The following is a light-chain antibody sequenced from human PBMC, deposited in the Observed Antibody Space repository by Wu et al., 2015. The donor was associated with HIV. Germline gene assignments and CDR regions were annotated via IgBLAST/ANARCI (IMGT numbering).Light chain of an antibody. CDR2: AAS. CDR3: QQSYSTPFT. Sequence: VGDRVTITXRASQSISSXLNWYQQKPGKAPKLLIYAASSLQSGVPSRFSGSGSGTDFTLTISSLQPEDFATYYCQQSYSTPFTFGPGTKVDIK. J-gene: IGKJ3*01. V-gene: IGKV1-39*01. CDR1: QSISSX.